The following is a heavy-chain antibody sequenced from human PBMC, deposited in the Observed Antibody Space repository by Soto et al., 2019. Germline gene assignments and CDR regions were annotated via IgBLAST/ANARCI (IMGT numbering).Heavy chain of an antibody. Sequence: GQSLKISCQGSGYSFASYWIGWVRQMPGKDLEWMGIIYPGDSDTRYSPFFQGQVTISADKSPRTAYLQWTSLNASDTAWYSCPSTRSFSLGFYYDGMNVWRQATTVSV. CDR3: PSTRSFSLGFYYDGMNV. D-gene: IGHD6-6*01. CDR1: GYSFASYW. J-gene: IGHJ6*01. CDR2: IYPGDSDT. V-gene: IGHV5-51*01.